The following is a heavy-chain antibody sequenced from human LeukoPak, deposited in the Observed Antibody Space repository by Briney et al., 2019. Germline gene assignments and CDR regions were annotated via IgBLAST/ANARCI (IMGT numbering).Heavy chain of an antibody. D-gene: IGHD3-10*01. Sequence: GGSLRLSCAASGFTFSSYSMNWARQAPGKGLEWVSSISSSSSYIYYADSVKGRFTISRDNAKNSLYLQMNSLRAEDTAVYYCGSGISMVRGVINYWGQGTLVTVSS. J-gene: IGHJ4*02. V-gene: IGHV3-21*01. CDR2: ISSSSSYI. CDR3: GSGISMVRGVINY. CDR1: GFTFSSYS.